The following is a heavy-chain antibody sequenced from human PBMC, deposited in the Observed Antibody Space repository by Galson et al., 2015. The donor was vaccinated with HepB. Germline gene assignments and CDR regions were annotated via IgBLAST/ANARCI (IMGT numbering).Heavy chain of an antibody. D-gene: IGHD3-10*01. CDR1: GDSVSSNSAA. CDR2: TYYRSKWYN. V-gene: IGHV6-1*01. Sequence: CAISGDSVSSNSAAWNWIRQSPSRGLEWLGRTYYRSKWYNDYAASVKSRITINPDTSKNQFSLQLNSVTPEDTAVYYCARDSTMVRGEDGMDVWGQGTTVTVSS. J-gene: IGHJ6*02. CDR3: ARDSTMVRGEDGMDV.